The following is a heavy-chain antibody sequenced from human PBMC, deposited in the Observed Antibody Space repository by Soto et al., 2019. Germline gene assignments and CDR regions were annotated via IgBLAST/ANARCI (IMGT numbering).Heavy chain of an antibody. CDR1: GYTFTSYS. CDR2: ISAYNGNK. CDR3: ARDGYCSGGSCYSAGY. Sequence: ASLKVSCKASGYTFTSYSSSWVRQAPGQGLEWRGWISAYNGNKNYGTKLQGRVTMTTDTSTSTAYMELRSLRSDDTAVYYCARDGYCSGGSCYSAGYWGQGTLVTVSS. D-gene: IGHD2-15*01. J-gene: IGHJ4*02. V-gene: IGHV1-18*01.